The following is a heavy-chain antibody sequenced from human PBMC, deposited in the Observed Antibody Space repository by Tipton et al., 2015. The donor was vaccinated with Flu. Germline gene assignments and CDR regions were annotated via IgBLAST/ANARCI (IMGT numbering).Heavy chain of an antibody. D-gene: IGHD3-10*01. CDR1: GGSISSYY. J-gene: IGHJ3*02. Sequence: TLSLTCTVSGGSISSYYRSWIRQPPGKGLEWIGYIYYSGSTNYNPSLKSRVTISVDTSKNQFSLKLSSVTAADTAVYYCARDYYGSGYDAFDIWGQGTMVTVSS. V-gene: IGHV4-59*12. CDR3: ARDYYGSGYDAFDI. CDR2: IYYSGST.